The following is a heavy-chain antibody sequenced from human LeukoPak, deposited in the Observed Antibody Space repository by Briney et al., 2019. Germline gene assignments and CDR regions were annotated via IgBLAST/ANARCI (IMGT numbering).Heavy chain of an antibody. CDR3: ARARGYSYGYYYYYMDV. CDR2: INHSGST. V-gene: IGHV4-34*01. CDR1: GGSFSGYY. D-gene: IGHD5-18*01. Sequence: SETLSLTCAVYGGSFSGYYWSWIRQPPGKGREWIGEINHSGSTNYNPSLKIRVTISVDTSKNQFSLKLSCVTAADTAVYYCARARGYSYGYYYYYMDVWGKGTTVTVSS. J-gene: IGHJ6*03.